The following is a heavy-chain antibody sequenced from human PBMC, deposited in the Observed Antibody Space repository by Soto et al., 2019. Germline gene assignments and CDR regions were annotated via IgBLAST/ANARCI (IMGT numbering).Heavy chain of an antibody. CDR1: GFTFSSYG. CDR3: ARDYSSSWYSYYYYGMDV. D-gene: IGHD6-13*01. Sequence: GGSLRLSCAASGFTFSSYGMHWVRQAPGKGLEWVAVIWYDGSNKYYADSVKGRFTISRDNSKNTLYLQMNSLRAEDTAVYYCARDYSSSWYSYYYYGMDVWGQGTTVTVSS. CDR2: IWYDGSNK. J-gene: IGHJ6*02. V-gene: IGHV3-33*01.